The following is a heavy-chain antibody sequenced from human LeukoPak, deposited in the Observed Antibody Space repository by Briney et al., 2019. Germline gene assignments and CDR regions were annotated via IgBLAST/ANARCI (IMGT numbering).Heavy chain of an antibody. CDR3: ARNIGYEALDM. CDR2: INQDGSTK. CDR1: GFTFNRYW. V-gene: IGHV3-7*03. Sequence: PRGSLRLSCAASGFTFNRYWINWVRQAPGKGLEWVAEINQDGSTKNYVESVKGRFTISGDSAKKSLHLQMNSLRADDTAVYYCARNIGYEALDMWGQGTMVTV. J-gene: IGHJ3*02. D-gene: IGHD5-12*01.